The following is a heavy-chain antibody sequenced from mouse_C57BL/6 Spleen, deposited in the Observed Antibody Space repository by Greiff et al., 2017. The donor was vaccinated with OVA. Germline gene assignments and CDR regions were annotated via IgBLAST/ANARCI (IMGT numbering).Heavy chain of an antibody. CDR3: ARLPLVHY. CDR2: INPSNGGT. CDR1: GYTFTSYW. V-gene: IGHV1-53*01. J-gene: IGHJ2*01. Sequence: QVQLQQPGTELVKPGASVKLSCKASGYTFTSYWMHWVKQRPGQGLEWIGNINPSNGGTNYNEKFKSKATLTVDKSSSTASMQLSRLTSDASAVSSFARLPLVHYWVPGTPLTVSS.